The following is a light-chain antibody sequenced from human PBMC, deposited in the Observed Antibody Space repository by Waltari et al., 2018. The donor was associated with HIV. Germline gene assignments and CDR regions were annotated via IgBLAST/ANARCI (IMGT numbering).Light chain of an antibody. CDR3: SSYAGSNNPVV. CDR2: EVS. Sequence: QSALTQPPSASGSPGQSVTISCPGTSSDVGGYNYVPWYQQHPGKAPKLMIYEVSKRPSGVPDRFSGSKSGNTASLTVSGLQAEDEADYYCSSYAGSNNPVVFGGGTKLTVL. J-gene: IGLJ2*01. V-gene: IGLV2-8*01. CDR1: SSDVGGYNY.